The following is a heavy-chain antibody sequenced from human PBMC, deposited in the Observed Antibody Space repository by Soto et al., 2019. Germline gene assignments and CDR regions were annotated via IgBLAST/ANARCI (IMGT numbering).Heavy chain of an antibody. CDR2: VYYTGST. CDR1: GDSISTFY. V-gene: IGHV4-59*01. J-gene: IGHJ4*02. Sequence: SETLSLTCTVSGDSISTFYWGWMRQSPGKELEWIGYVYYTGSTNYNPSLKSRVTISVDRSKNQFSLKLTSANAADTAVYYCARGRTVSNYHDHRSDYFYFFDHWGQGTQVTVSS. CDR3: ARGRTVSNYHDHRSDYFYFFDH. D-gene: IGHD3-22*01.